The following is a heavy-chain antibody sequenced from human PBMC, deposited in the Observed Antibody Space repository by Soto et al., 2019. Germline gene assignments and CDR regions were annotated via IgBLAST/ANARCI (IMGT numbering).Heavy chain of an antibody. J-gene: IGHJ4*02. Sequence: EVQLLESGGGLVQPGGSLRLSCAASGFAFSNYAMHWVRQAPGKGLEWVSSISTSIDATYYADSVKGRFTISRDDSKNTLYLQMNSLRAEYSAVYYCAKARTVAARNFDYWGQGTQVTVSS. CDR3: AKARTVAARNFDY. V-gene: IGHV3-23*01. D-gene: IGHD6-6*01. CDR2: ISTSIDAT. CDR1: GFAFSNYA.